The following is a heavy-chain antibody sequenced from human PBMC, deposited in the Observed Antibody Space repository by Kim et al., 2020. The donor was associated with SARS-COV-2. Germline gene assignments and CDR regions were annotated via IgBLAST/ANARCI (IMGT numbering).Heavy chain of an antibody. CDR3: AGGSEWLVRAFDT. D-gene: IGHD6-19*01. CDR2: IYSGGST. CDR1: GFTVSSSY. Sequence: GGSLRLSCAASGFTVSSSYMNWVRQAPGKGLEWVAVIYSGGSTSYADSVKGRFTISRDNSKTKLYLQMNSLRAADTAVDYCAGGSEWLVRAFDTWGQGTLVTVSS. V-gene: IGHV3-53*01. J-gene: IGHJ3*02.